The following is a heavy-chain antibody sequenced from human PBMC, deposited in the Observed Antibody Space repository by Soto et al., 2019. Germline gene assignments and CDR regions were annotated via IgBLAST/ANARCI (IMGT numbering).Heavy chain of an antibody. Sequence: EVQLVESGGGLVQPGGSRRLSFEALGLTSSSNSMTWVRRAQGRGLDWFSVIYSGGSTYYADSVKGRFTISRDNSKNTLYLQMNSLRAEDTAVYYCARDGYDSSGYYPEYFQHWGQGTLVTVSS. CDR3: ARDGYDSSGYYPEYFQH. CDR1: GLTSSSNS. D-gene: IGHD3-22*01. CDR2: IYSGGST. J-gene: IGHJ1*01. V-gene: IGHV3-66*01.